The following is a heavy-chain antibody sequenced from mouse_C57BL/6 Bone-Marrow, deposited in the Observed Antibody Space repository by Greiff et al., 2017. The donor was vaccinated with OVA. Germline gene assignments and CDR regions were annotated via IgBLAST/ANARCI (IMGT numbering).Heavy chain of an antibody. CDR1: GFTFSSYG. Sequence: EVKLMESGGDLVKPGGSLKLSCAASGFTFSSYGMSWVRQTPDKRLEWVATISSGGSYTYYPDSVKGRFTISRDNAKNTLYLQMSSLKSEDTAMYYWARLHYAMDYWGQGTSVTVSS. CDR2: ISSGGSYT. CDR3: ARLHYAMDY. V-gene: IGHV5-6*01. J-gene: IGHJ4*01.